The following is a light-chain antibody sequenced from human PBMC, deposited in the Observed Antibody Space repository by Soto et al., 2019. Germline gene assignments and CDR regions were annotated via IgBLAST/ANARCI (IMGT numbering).Light chain of an antibody. J-gene: IGKJ1*01. Sequence: IVATHAPPALSVSPGERAILSCRASQSIRSDLAWCQQRPGQAPRLLIYGASSRATGIPDRFSGSGSGTDFTLTIIRLEPEDFAVYYCQQYGSSPWTFGQGT. CDR1: QSIRSD. V-gene: IGKV3-20*01. CDR2: GAS. CDR3: QQYGSSPWT.